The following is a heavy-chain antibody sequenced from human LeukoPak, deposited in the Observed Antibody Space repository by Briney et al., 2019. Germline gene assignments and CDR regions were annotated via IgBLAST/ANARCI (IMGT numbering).Heavy chain of an antibody. Sequence: GRSLRLSCVASGFTFSRNGMHWVRQAPGKWLEWETVIWYDGSNKYYADSVKGRFTISRDNSRNTLYLQMNSPRAEDTAVYYCASGRLNYFYAMDIWGQGTTVTVSS. CDR2: IWYDGSNK. J-gene: IGHJ6*02. CDR3: ASGRLNYFYAMDI. V-gene: IGHV3-33*01. CDR1: GFTFSRNG.